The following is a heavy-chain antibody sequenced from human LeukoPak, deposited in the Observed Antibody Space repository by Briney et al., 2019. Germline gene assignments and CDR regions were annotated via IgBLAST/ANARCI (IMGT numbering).Heavy chain of an antibody. V-gene: IGHV4-39*01. CDR1: GGSISSGSYY. Sequence: SETLSLTCTVSGGSISSGSYYWGWIRQPPGKGLEWIGSIYYSGSTYYNPSLKSRVTISVDTSKNQFSLKLSSVTAADTAVYYCARHSIGDYDSSGYHLLDYWGQGTLVTVSS. CDR3: ARHSIGDYDSSGYHLLDY. CDR2: IYYSGST. J-gene: IGHJ4*02. D-gene: IGHD3-22*01.